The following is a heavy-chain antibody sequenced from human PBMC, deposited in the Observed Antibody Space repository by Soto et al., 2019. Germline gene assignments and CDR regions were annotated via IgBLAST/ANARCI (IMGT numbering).Heavy chain of an antibody. Sequence: PGGSLRLSCGASGFPFNTHGMAWVRQAPGKGLEWVSGISGGGDRTQYADGVKGRFTISRDNSKNTVDLQMTSLRAEDTATYYCAKTATYDYVWGDYRYFFDHWAQGTVVTVSS. CDR1: GFPFNTHG. J-gene: IGHJ4*02. D-gene: IGHD3-16*02. CDR3: AKTATYDYVWGDYRYFFDH. V-gene: IGHV3-23*01. CDR2: ISGGGDRT.